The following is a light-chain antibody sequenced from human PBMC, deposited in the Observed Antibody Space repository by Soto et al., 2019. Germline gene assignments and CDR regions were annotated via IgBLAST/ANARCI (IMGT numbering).Light chain of an antibody. Sequence: DIQMTQSPSSLSASVGDRVTIPCRASQNIFNYVNWYQQKRGKAPKLLMYAASSLQSGVPSRFSGSGSGTDFTLTISSLQPEDFATYYCQQSYNTPYTFGQGTKLEIK. V-gene: IGKV1-39*01. CDR2: AAS. J-gene: IGKJ2*01. CDR3: QQSYNTPYT. CDR1: QNIFNY.